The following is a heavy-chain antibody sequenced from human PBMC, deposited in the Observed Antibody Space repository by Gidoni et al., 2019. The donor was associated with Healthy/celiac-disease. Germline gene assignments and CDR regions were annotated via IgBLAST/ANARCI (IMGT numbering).Heavy chain of an antibody. Sequence: QVQLVQSGAEVKKPGASVKVSCMASGYTFTSYYMHWVRQDPGQGLDWMGIINPSGGSTSYAQKFQGRVTMTRDTSTSTVYMELSSLRSGDTAVYYCAIWDPPVAAAARGWFDPWGQGTLVTVSS. CDR2: INPSGGST. CDR1: GYTFTSYY. CDR3: AIWDPPVAAAARGWFDP. D-gene: IGHD6-13*01. J-gene: IGHJ5*02. V-gene: IGHV1-46*03.